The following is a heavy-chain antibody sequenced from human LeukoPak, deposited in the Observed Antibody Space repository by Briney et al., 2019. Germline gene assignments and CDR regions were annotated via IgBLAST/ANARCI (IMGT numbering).Heavy chain of an antibody. Sequence: GESLKISCKGSGYSFTSYWIGWVRQMPGKGLEWMGIIYPGDSDTRYSPSFQGQVTISADKSISTAYLQWSSLKASDTAMYYCARHVSGGLWLGEYNWFDPWGQGTLVTVSS. CDR3: ARHVSGGLWLGEYNWFDP. D-gene: IGHD3-10*01. CDR1: GYSFTSYW. V-gene: IGHV5-51*01. CDR2: IYPGDSDT. J-gene: IGHJ5*02.